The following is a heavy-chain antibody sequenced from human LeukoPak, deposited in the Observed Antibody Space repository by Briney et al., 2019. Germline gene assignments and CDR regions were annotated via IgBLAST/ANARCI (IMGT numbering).Heavy chain of an antibody. D-gene: IGHD3-22*01. CDR3: ARPPDYYDSSGVDY. CDR1: GYSFTSYW. J-gene: IGHJ4*02. V-gene: IGHV5-51*01. CDR2: IYPGDSDT. Sequence: PGESLQISCQGSGYSFTSYWIGWVRQLPGKGLEWMGIIYPGDSDTRYSPSFQGQVTISADKSISTAYLQWSSLKASDTAMYYCARPPDYYDSSGVDYWGQGTLVTVSS.